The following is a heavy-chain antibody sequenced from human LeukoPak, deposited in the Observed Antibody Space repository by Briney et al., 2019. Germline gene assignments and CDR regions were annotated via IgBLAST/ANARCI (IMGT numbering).Heavy chain of an antibody. CDR3: AKDPEKYSSGWYAGKISGRHYYFHY. CDR1: GVTFSSYP. V-gene: IGHV3-23*01. D-gene: IGHD6-19*01. CDR2: ISGSGGST. J-gene: IGHJ4*02. Sequence: GGSLRLSCGAWGVTFSSYPMSWVRQAPGKGLEWVSTISGSGGSTYYVDSVKGRFTISRDNSQNTRYLQMNRLRAEDTAVYYGAKDPEKYSSGWYAGKISGRHYYFHYWGQGNLVTVSS.